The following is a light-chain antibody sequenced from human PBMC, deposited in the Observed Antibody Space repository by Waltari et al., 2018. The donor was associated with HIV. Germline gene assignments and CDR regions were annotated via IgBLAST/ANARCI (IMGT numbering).Light chain of an antibody. V-gene: IGLV2-14*01. CDR2: KVN. Sequence: QSALTQPASVSGSLGQSITISCTGTTSDIGGYDYVSWYQQHPGKAPKLLISKVNNRPSGVSNRFSGSKSGNTASLTISGLQAEDEADYYCSSYTSTRDSYVFGTGTNVTVL. CDR1: TSDIGGYDY. CDR3: SSYTSTRDSYV. J-gene: IGLJ1*01.